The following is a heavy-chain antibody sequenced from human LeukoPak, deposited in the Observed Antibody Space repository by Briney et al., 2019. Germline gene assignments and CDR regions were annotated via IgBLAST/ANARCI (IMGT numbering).Heavy chain of an antibody. CDR2: ISGSGGST. V-gene: IGHV3-23*01. CDR3: AKGNVLRYFGWPLYFDY. J-gene: IGHJ4*02. Sequence: GGSLRLSCAASGFTFSSYAMSWVRQAPGKGLEWVSAISGSGGSTYYADSVKGRFTISRDNSKNTLYLQMNSLRAEDTAVYYCAKGNVLRYFGWPLYFDYWGQGTLVTVSS. D-gene: IGHD3-9*01. CDR1: GFTFSSYA.